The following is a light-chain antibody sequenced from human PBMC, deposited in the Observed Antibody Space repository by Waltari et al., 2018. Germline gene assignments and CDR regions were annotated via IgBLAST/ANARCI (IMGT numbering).Light chain of an antibody. CDR1: KSGDKY. Sequence: SYELTQPPSVSVSPGQTARITCPGDKSGDKYACWYQQKPGQSPGLDIYQDSKRPSGIPERFSGSNAGNTATLTISGTQAMDEADYYCQAWDSSTAVFGGGTKLTVL. CDR2: QDS. CDR3: QAWDSSTAV. V-gene: IGLV3-1*01. J-gene: IGLJ2*01.